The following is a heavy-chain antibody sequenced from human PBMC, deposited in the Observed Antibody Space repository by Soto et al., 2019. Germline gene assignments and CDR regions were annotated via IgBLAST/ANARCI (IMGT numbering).Heavy chain of an antibody. CDR2: IWYDGSNK. V-gene: IGHV3-33*01. Sequence: QVQLVESGGGVVQPGRSLRLSCAASGFTFSSYGMHWVRQAPGKGLEWVAVIWYDGSNKYYADSVKGRFTISRDNSKTTLYLQMNSLRAEDTAVYYCARSSPDIFYFDYWGQGTLVTVSS. CDR1: GFTFSSYG. D-gene: IGHD3-3*02. J-gene: IGHJ4*02. CDR3: ARSSPDIFYFDY.